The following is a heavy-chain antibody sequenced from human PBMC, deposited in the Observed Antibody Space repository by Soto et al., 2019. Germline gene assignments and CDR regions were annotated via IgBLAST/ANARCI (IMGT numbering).Heavy chain of an antibody. D-gene: IGHD5-12*01. Sequence: PGGSLRLSCAASGFTFSTYNMNWVRQAPGKGLEWVSSISSSSSYIYYADSVKGRFTNSRDKAKNSLFLQMNSLRAEDTVVYYCASTRRDGYNNYYYYYGMDVWGQGT. CDR1: GFTFSTYN. J-gene: IGHJ6*02. V-gene: IGHV3-21*01. CDR3: ASTRRDGYNNYYYYYGMDV. CDR2: ISSSSSYI.